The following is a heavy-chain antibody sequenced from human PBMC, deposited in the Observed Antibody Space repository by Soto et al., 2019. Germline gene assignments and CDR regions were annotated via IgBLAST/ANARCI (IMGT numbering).Heavy chain of an antibody. J-gene: IGHJ3*02. Sequence: PGGSLRLSCAASGFTFSSYAMSWVRQAPGKGLEWVSAISGSGGSTYYADSVKGRFTISRDNSKNTLYLQMNSLRAEDTAVYYCAKTLRDGWLGELGRAFDIWGQGTMVTISS. V-gene: IGHV3-23*01. CDR2: ISGSGGST. D-gene: IGHD3-10*01. CDR1: GFTFSSYA. CDR3: AKTLRDGWLGELGRAFDI.